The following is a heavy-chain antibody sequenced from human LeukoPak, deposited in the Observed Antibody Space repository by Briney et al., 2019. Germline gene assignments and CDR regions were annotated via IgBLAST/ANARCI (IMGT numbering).Heavy chain of an antibody. V-gene: IGHV4-34*01. Sequence: SETLSLTCAVYGGSFSGYYRSWIRQPPGKGLEWIGEINHSGSTNYNPSLKSRVTISVDTSKNQFSLKLSSVTAADTAVYYCARDQYFDPWGQGTLVTVSS. J-gene: IGHJ5*02. CDR1: GGSFSGYY. CDR2: INHSGST. CDR3: ARDQYFDP.